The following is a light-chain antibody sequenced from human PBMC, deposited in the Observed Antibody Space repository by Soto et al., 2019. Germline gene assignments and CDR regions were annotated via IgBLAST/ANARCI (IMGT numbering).Light chain of an antibody. Sequence: DIQMTQSRSSLSESVGDRVTITFQASQDISNHLNWYQQKPGKAPELLMFDASNLEPGVPSRFSGSGSGTDFTLTISSLQPEDVATYFCQQYDNFPPITFGQGTRLEIK. CDR3: QQYDNFPPIT. J-gene: IGKJ5*01. V-gene: IGKV1-33*01. CDR2: DAS. CDR1: QDISNH.